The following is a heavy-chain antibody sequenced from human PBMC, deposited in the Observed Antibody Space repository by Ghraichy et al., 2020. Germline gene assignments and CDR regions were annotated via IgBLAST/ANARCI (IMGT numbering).Heavy chain of an antibody. CDR1: GFTFSTHY. CDR2: INGDGSEI. Sequence: GGSLRLSCAASGFTFSTHYMYWVRQAPGKGLVWVSRINGDGSEIVHADSVKGRFTISRDNAKNTLYLQMNGLTTDDTAIYYCVSYNWGSPLSDSWGQGTLVTVSS. J-gene: IGHJ4*02. D-gene: IGHD3-16*01. CDR3: VSYNWGSPLSDS. V-gene: IGHV3-74*01.